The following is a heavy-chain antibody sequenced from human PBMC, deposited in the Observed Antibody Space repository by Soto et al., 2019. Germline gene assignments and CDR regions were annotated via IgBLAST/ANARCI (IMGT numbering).Heavy chain of an antibody. CDR2: ISGSGGST. J-gene: IGHJ6*02. CDR1: GFTFSSYA. Sequence: GGSLRLSCAASGFTFSSYAMSWVRQAPGKGLEWVSAISGSGGSTYYADSVKGRFTISRDNSKNTLYLQMNSLRAEDTAVYYCAGGGVRAQYYYYGMDVWGQGTTVTVSS. D-gene: IGHD3-10*01. V-gene: IGHV3-23*01. CDR3: AGGGVRAQYYYYGMDV.